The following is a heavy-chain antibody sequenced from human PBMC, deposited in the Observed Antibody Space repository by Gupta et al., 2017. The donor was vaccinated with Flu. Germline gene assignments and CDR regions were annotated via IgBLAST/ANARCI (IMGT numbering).Heavy chain of an antibody. CDR1: FSSYG. CDR3: VRERGPFDGFDI. Sequence: FSSYGMHWVRQAPGKGLEWVAVIWSNGNNKDDADAVRGRFTFSRDNSKNTMYLQMSSLRVEDTAVYYCVRERGPFDGFDIWGQGKMVTVSS. V-gene: IGHV3-33*01. CDR2: IWSNGNNK. J-gene: IGHJ3*02. D-gene: IGHD3-10*01.